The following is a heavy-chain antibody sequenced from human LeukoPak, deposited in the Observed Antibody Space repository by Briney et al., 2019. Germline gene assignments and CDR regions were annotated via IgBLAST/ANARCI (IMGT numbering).Heavy chain of an antibody. CDR1: GGTFSSYA. V-gene: IGHV1-24*01. Sequence: ASVKVSCKASGGTFSSYAISWVRQAPGKGLEWMGGFDPEDGETIYAQKFQGRVTMTEDTSTDTAYMELSSLRSEDTAVYYCATDRSLYDWGQGTLVTVSS. CDR2: FDPEDGET. D-gene: IGHD2-8*01. J-gene: IGHJ4*02. CDR3: ATDRSLYD.